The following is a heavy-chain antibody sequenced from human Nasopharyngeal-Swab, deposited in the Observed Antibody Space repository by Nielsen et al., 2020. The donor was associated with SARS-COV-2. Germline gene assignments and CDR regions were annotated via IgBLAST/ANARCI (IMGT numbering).Heavy chain of an antibody. CDR3: ASSYDSSGYGWFDP. J-gene: IGHJ5*02. CDR2: INPSGGST. CDR1: GYTFTSYY. D-gene: IGHD3-22*01. Sequence: ASVKVSCKASGYTFTSYYMHWVRQAPGQGLEWMGIINPSGGSTSYAQKFQGRVTITADESTSTAYMELSSLRSEDTAVYYCASSYDSSGYGWFDPWGQGTLVTVSS. V-gene: IGHV1-46*01.